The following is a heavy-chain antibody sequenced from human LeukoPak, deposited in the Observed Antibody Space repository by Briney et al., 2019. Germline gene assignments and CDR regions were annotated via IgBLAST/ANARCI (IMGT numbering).Heavy chain of an antibody. D-gene: IGHD2-2*02. CDR1: GYTFTGYY. V-gene: IGHV1-2*06. J-gene: IGHJ5*02. Sequence: ASVKASCKASGYTFTGYYMHWVRQAPGQGLEWMGRINPNSGGTNYAQKFQGRVTMTRDTSISTAYMELSRLRSDDTAVYYCARSFGCSSTSCYTYNWFDPWGQGTLVTVSS. CDR2: INPNSGGT. CDR3: ARSFGCSSTSCYTYNWFDP.